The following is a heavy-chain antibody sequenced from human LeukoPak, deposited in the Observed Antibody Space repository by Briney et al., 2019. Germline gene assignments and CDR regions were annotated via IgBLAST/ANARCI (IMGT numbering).Heavy chain of an antibody. D-gene: IGHD3-22*01. CDR3: ASRKESSGYYYVRPTYYYYGMDV. V-gene: IGHV4-31*11. CDR1: GGSFSGYY. Sequence: SETLSLTCAVYGGSFSGYYWSWIRQHPGKGLEWIGYIYYSGSTYYNPSLKSRVTISVDTSKNQFSLKLSSVTAADTAVYYCASRKESSGYYYVRPTYYYYGMDVWGQGTTVTVSS. J-gene: IGHJ6*02. CDR2: IYYSGST.